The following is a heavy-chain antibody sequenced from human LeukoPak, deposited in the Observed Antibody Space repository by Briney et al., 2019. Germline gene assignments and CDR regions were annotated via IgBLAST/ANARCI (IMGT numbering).Heavy chain of an antibody. J-gene: IGHJ4*02. V-gene: IGHV3-11*01. CDR3: ARDRYYYDSSGYYGGDY. Sequence: GGSLRLSCATSGFTFRDYYMSWSRQAPGKGLEWVSYISSSGSTIYYADSVKGRFTTSRDNAKNSLYLQMNSLRAEDTAVYYCARDRYYYDSSGYYGGDYWGQVPLVTVSS. CDR2: ISSSGSTI. CDR1: GFTFRDYY. D-gene: IGHD3-22*01.